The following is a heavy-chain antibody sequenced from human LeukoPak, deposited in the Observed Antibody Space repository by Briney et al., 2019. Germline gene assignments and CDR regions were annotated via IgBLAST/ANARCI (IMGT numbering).Heavy chain of an antibody. J-gene: IGHJ6*04. CDR1: GFTVSSNY. CDR2: IYSGGST. D-gene: IGHD1-26*01. V-gene: IGHV3-53*01. CDR3: AKDLGPLYSGRSG. Sequence: AGGSLRLSCAASGFTVSSNYMSWVRQAPGKGLEWVSVIYSGGSTYYADSVKGRFTISRDNSKNTLYLQMNSLRAEDTAVFYCAKDLGPLYSGRSGWGKGTTVTVSS.